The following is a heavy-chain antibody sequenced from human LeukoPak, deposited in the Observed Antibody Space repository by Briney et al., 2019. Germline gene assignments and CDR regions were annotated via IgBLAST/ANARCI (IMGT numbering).Heavy chain of an antibody. CDR3: ATSGDDYNFPSHFAY. CDR2: IYPRHSYT. V-gene: IGHV5-51*01. Sequence: KXGGSLKISCEGSGYIFTNYWMGWVRQVPGKGLEWMGIIYPRHSYTTYTPSFQGPVTISADKSIGTAYLQWSSLRASDTAMYYCATSGDDYNFPSHFAYWGQGPLVTVPS. D-gene: IGHD5-24*01. J-gene: IGHJ4*02. CDR1: GYIFTNYW.